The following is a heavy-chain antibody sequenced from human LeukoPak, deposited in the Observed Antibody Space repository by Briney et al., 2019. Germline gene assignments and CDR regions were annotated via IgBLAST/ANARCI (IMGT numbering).Heavy chain of an antibody. Sequence: SETLSLTCAVYGGSFSSYYWSWIRQPPGKGLEWIGYIYYSGSTNYNPSLKSRVTISVDTSKNQFSLKLSSVTAADTAVYYCARQGSEAFDIWGQGTMVTVSS. CDR2: IYYSGST. CDR3: ARQGSEAFDI. CDR1: GGSFSSYY. J-gene: IGHJ3*02. V-gene: IGHV4-59*08.